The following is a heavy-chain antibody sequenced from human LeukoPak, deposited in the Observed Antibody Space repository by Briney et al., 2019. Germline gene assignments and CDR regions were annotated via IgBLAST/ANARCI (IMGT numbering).Heavy chain of an antibody. D-gene: IGHD3-16*01. CDR1: GGSFSGYY. J-gene: IGHJ6*03. CDR2: INHSGST. CDR3: ARPYTFYYMDV. V-gene: IGHV4-34*01. Sequence: SETLSLTCAVYGGSFSGYYWSWIRQPPGKGLEWIGEINHSGSTNYNPSLKSRVTISVDTSKNQFSLRLSSVTAADTAVYYCARPYTFYYMDVWGKGTTVTISS.